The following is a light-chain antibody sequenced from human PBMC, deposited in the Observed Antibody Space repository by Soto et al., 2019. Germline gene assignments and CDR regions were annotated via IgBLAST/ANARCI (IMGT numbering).Light chain of an antibody. CDR1: QAVPNN. V-gene: IGKV1-9*01. CDR3: QQVKTYPRT. CDR2: EES. Sequence: DIHLTQSPSFLSASVVYRVTITCRPSQAVPNNMAWYQQKPGKPPKLLIYEESTLHSGVPSRFSGRKSGTQFTLTIDSLQPEDFATYYCQQVKTYPRTFGGGTKVDI. J-gene: IGKJ4*01.